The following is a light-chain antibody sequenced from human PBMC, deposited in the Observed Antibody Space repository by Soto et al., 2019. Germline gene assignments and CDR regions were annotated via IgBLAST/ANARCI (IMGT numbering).Light chain of an antibody. V-gene: IGKV1-5*01. Sequence: DIQMTQSPSTLSASVGDSVTITCRASHFVSTYLAWYQQKPGKVPKLLIYDASSLQSEVPSRFSGGGSGTEFTLTISSLQADDFATYYCQQYSSNATFGQGTKVDIK. J-gene: IGKJ1*01. CDR3: QQYSSNAT. CDR2: DAS. CDR1: HFVSTY.